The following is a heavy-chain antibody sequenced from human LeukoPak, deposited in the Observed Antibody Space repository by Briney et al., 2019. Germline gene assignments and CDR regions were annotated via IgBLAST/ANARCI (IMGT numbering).Heavy chain of an antibody. CDR1: GFTFSSYG. CDR2: ISGSGGST. Sequence: GGTLRPSCAASGFTFSSYGMSWVRQAPGKGLEWVSAISGSGGSTYYADSVKGRLTISRDNSKNTLYLQMNSLRAEDTAVYYCAGVARGGIDYFDYWGQGTLVTVSS. CDR3: AGVARGGIDYFDY. D-gene: IGHD3-3*01. J-gene: IGHJ4*02. V-gene: IGHV3-23*01.